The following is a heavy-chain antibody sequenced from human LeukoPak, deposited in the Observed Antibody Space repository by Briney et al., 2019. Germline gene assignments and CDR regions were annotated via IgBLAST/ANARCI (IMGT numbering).Heavy chain of an antibody. CDR3: ARDSRFLEWLLPDFDY. Sequence: ASVKVSCKASGYTFTGYYMHWVRQAPGQGLEWMGWVSAYNGNTNYAQKLQGRVTMATDTSTSTAYMELRSLRSDDTAVYYCARDSRFLEWLLPDFDYWGQGTLVTVSS. D-gene: IGHD3-3*01. V-gene: IGHV1-18*04. CDR1: GYTFTGYY. CDR2: VSAYNGNT. J-gene: IGHJ4*02.